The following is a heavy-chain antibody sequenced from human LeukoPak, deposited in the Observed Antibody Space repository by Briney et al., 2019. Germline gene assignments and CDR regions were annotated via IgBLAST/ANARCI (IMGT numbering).Heavy chain of an antibody. CDR3: AREGRAANFDY. D-gene: IGHD6-13*01. CDR1: RLTTRSDP. Sequence: PAGSLTRSSAASRLTTRSDPMNWLRQAPGQGLEWVSYISSGSGTIYYADSVKGRFTISRDNAKNSLYLQMNSLRDEDTAVYYCAREGRAANFDYWGQGTLVTVSS. J-gene: IGHJ4*02. CDR2: ISSGSGTI. V-gene: IGHV3-48*02.